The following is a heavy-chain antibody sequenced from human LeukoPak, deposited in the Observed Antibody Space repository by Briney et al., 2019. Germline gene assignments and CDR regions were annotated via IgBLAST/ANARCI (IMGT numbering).Heavy chain of an antibody. V-gene: IGHV3-23*01. CDR3: ARSFLENAFDI. Sequence: QAGGSLRLSCAASGFTFSSYTMSWVRQAPGKGLEWVSGVSGSGGSTHYADSVKGRFTISRDNSKNTLYLQMNSLRAEDTAVYYCARSFLENAFDIWGQGTMVTVSS. CDR2: VSGSGGST. J-gene: IGHJ3*02. CDR1: GFTFSSYT. D-gene: IGHD3-3*01.